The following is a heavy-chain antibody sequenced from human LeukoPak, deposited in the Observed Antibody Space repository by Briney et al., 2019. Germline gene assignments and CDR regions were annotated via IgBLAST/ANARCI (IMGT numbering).Heavy chain of an antibody. CDR2: ISYDGSNK. V-gene: IGHV3-30*04. CDR1: GFTFSSYA. J-gene: IGHJ6*03. CDR3: ARDAGGGYDYYYYYYMDV. Sequence: GRSLRLSCAASGFTFSSYAMHWVRQAPGKGLEWVAVISYDGSNKYYADSVKGRFTISRDNSKNTLYLQMNSLRAEDTAVYYCARDAGGGYDYYYYYYMDVWGKGTTVTVSS. D-gene: IGHD5-12*01.